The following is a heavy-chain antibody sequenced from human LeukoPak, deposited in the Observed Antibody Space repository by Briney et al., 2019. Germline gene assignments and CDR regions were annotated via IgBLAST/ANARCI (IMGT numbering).Heavy chain of an antibody. J-gene: IGHJ3*02. D-gene: IGHD2-15*01. Sequence: SETLSLTCTVSGGSIRGSYHWSWIRQQPGKGLEWIGYILYSGSTHHNPSLKSRLTISVDTSTNHFSLRLTSVAAADTDIYHCARQLAAPNDAFDIWGQGTVVTVSS. V-gene: IGHV4-59*08. CDR3: ARQLAAPNDAFDI. CDR2: ILYSGST. CDR1: GGSIRGSYH.